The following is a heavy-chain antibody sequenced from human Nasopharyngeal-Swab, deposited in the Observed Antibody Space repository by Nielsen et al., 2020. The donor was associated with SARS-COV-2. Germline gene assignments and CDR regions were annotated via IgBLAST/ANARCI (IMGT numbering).Heavy chain of an antibody. J-gene: IGHJ4*02. CDR1: GDSISSGTHY. CDR2: TFHTGNI. CDR3: ARMTTLANFDF. D-gene: IGHD4-11*01. V-gene: IGHV4-30-4*01. Sequence: SETLSLTCSVSGDSISSGTHYWAWIRQSPRRGLEWIGYTFHTGNIYYNPSLKSRLSILVDTFKNQFSLSLRSVTAADTAVYYCARMTTLANFDFWGQGSLVTVSS.